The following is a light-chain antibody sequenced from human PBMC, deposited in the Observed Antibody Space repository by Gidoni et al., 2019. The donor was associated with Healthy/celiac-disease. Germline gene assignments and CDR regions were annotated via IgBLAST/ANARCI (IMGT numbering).Light chain of an antibody. Sequence: SYELTQPPPVYVSPGQTASITCSGDKLGDKYACWYQQKPGQSPVLVIYQDSKRPSGIPERFSGSNSGNTATLTISGTQAMDEADYYCQAWDSSTLVVFGGGTKLTVL. J-gene: IGLJ2*01. V-gene: IGLV3-1*01. CDR3: QAWDSSTLVV. CDR1: KLGDKY. CDR2: QDS.